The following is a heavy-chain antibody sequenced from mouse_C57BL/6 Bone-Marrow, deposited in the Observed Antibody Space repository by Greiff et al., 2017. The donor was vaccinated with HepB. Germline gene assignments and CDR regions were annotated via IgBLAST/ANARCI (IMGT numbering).Heavy chain of an antibody. Sequence: VHLVESGPGLVQPSQSLSITCTVSGFSLTSYGVDWVRQSPGKGLEWLGVIWRGGSTDYNAAFMSRLSITKDNSKSQVFFKMNSLQADDTAIYYCAKKDNYGNYAMDYWGQGTSVTVSS. CDR3: AKKDNYGNYAMDY. CDR2: IWRGGST. D-gene: IGHD1-1*01. J-gene: IGHJ4*01. CDR1: GFSLTSYG. V-gene: IGHV2-5*01.